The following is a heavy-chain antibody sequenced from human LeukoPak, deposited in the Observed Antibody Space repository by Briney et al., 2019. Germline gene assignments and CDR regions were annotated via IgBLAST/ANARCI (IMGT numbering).Heavy chain of an antibody. J-gene: IGHJ3*02. CDR3: ARMKTRYNWNDDAFDI. V-gene: IGHV1-18*01. CDR1: GYTFTSYG. D-gene: IGHD1-20*01. CDR2: ISAYNGNT. Sequence: GASVKVSCKASGYTFTSYGISWVRQAPGQGLESMGWISAYNGNTNYAQKLQGRVTMTTDTSTSTAYMELRSLRSDDTAVYYCARMKTRYNWNDDAFDIWGQGTMVAVSS.